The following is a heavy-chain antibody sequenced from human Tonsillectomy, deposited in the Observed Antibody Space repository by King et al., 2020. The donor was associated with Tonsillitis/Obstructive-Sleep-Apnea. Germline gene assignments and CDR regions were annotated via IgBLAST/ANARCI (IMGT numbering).Heavy chain of an antibody. CDR2: INHSGST. CDR3: ARGGARYSNPPRAYYYYMDV. CDR1: GGSFSGYY. V-gene: IGHV4-34*01. J-gene: IGHJ6*03. D-gene: IGHD4-11*01. Sequence: VQLQQWGAGLLKPSETLFLTCAVYGGSFSGYYWSWIRQPPGKGLEWIGEINHSGSTNYNPSLKSRVTISVDTSKSQFSLNLNSVTAADTAVYYCARGGARYSNPPRAYYYYMDVWGKGTTVTVSS.